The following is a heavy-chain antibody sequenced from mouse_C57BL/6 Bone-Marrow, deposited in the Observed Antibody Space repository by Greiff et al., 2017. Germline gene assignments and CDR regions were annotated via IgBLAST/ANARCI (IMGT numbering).Heavy chain of an antibody. J-gene: IGHJ2*01. CDR3: AREGGGYGSRYYFDY. V-gene: IGHV5-16*01. CDR1: GFTFSDYY. CDR2: INYDGSST. D-gene: IGHD1-1*01. Sequence: EVKVVESEGGLVQPGSSMKLSCTASGFTFSDYYMAWVRQVPEKGLEWVANINYDGSSTYYLDSLKSRFIISRDNAKNILYLQMSSLKSEDTATYYCAREGGGYGSRYYFDYWGQGTTLTVSS.